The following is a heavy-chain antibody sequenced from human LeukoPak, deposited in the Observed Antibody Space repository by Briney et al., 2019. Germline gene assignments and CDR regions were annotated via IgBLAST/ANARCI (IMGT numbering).Heavy chain of an antibody. CDR3: TTDKIYGATPDY. Sequence: PGGSLRLSCAASGFTFSSYSMNWVRQAPGKGLEWVSSISSSSSYIYYADLVKGRFTISRDNAKNSLYLQMNSLKTEDTAVYYCTTDKIYGATPDYWGQGTLVTVSS. J-gene: IGHJ4*02. D-gene: IGHD1-26*01. V-gene: IGHV3-21*03. CDR2: ISSSSSYI. CDR1: GFTFSSYS.